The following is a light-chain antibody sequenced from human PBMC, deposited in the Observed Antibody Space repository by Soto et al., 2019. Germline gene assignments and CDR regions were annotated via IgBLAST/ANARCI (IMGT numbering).Light chain of an antibody. CDR3: LQDHKYPRT. J-gene: IGKJ1*01. CDR2: GVS. Sequence: AIQMTQSPSSLSASVGDRVTITCRASQDIRNELGWYQQKPGKAPKALIYGVSNLQSGVPSRFSGSGSGTDFTLTSSSLQPEAFAFYYCLQDHKYPRTFGQGTKVEIK. CDR1: QDIRNE. V-gene: IGKV1-6*01.